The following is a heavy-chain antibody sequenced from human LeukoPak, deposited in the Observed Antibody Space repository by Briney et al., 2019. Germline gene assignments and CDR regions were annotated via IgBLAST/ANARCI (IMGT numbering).Heavy chain of an antibody. CDR3: VKGSVTMVRGVISLDY. J-gene: IGHJ4*02. Sequence: GGSLRLSCSASGFTFSSYAMHWVRQAPGKGLEYVSAISSNGGSTYYADSVKGRFTISRGNSKNTLYLQMSSLRAEDTAVYYCVKGSVTMVRGVISLDYWGQGTLVTVSS. V-gene: IGHV3-64D*06. CDR2: ISSNGGST. D-gene: IGHD3-10*01. CDR1: GFTFSSYA.